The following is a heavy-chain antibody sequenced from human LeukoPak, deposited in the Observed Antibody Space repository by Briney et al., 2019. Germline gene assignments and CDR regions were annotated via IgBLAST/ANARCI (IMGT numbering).Heavy chain of an antibody. CDR2: IHTSGTM. CDR1: GGSLSSVRYY. Sequence: SETLSLTWNVSGGSLSSVRYYWSWTRHPAGSGLEWVGHIHTSGTMKYNASPKSRVRISVESSKNQFSLRLSSVTAADTAMYVCARGILRDYYASSGFYHRGGVGYWGQGTLVTVSS. D-gene: IGHD3-22*01. CDR3: ARGILRDYYASSGFYHRGGVGY. V-gene: IGHV4-61*09. J-gene: IGHJ4*02.